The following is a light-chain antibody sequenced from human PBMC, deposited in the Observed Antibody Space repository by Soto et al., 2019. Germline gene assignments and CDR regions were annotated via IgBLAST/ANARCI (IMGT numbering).Light chain of an antibody. CDR2: DAS. V-gene: IGKV3-20*01. Sequence: EIVLTQSPATLFLSPGERGTLSCRASQSVSSYLAWYQQKPGQAPRLLIYDASNRATGIPARFSGSGSGTDFTLTISRLEPEDFAVYCCQQYGSSPWTFGQGTKVDIK. CDR1: QSVSSY. J-gene: IGKJ1*01. CDR3: QQYGSSPWT.